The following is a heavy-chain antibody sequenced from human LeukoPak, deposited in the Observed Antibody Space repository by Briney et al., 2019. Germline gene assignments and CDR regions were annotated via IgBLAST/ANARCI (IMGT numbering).Heavy chain of an antibody. V-gene: IGHV3-23*01. CDR1: GFTFSNYA. Sequence: GGSLRLSCAASGFTFSNYAMSWVRQAPGKGLEWVSAISGNGGSTYYADSVKGRFTISRDNSKNTLYLQMNSLRAEDTAVYYCAKISPYGGNSAWGQGTLVTVSA. D-gene: IGHD4-23*01. CDR2: ISGNGGST. J-gene: IGHJ4*02. CDR3: AKISPYGGNSA.